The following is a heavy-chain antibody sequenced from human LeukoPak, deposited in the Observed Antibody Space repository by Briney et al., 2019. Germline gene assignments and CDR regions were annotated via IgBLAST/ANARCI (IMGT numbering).Heavy chain of an antibody. CDR2: SSGSSI. D-gene: IGHD6-13*01. V-gene: IGHV3-11*01. J-gene: IGHJ4*02. Sequence: GGSLRLSCTASGFTFSDYWMTWVRQAPGKGLEWVSYSSGSSIYYADFVKGRFTISRDNAKNSLYLQMNSLRAEDTAVYYCAREGSSSWYVDYWGQGTLVTVSS. CDR1: GFTFSDYW. CDR3: AREGSSSWYVDY.